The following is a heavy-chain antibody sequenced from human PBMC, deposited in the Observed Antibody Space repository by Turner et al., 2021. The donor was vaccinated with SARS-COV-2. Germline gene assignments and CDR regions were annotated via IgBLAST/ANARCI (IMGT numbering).Heavy chain of an antibody. V-gene: IGHV4-39*01. CDR2: VFSSGTT. J-gene: IGHJ4*02. D-gene: IGHD2-2*01. CDR1: GGSISSSSYY. CDR3: VRPACSSTACYFYFDS. Sequence: QVQLQESGPGLVKPSETLSLTCSVSGGSISSSSYYWGWIRPSPGKGLEWLATVFSSGTTYDNPSLNGRVSMSVDTSNNQFSLRLTSATVADTAVYYCVRPACSSTACYFYFDSWGQGILVTVSS.